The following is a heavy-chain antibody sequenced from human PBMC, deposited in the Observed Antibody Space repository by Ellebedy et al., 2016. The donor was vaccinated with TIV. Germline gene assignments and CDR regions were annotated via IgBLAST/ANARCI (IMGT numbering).Heavy chain of an antibody. D-gene: IGHD2/OR15-2a*01. CDR3: AINLYFPVWYFDL. Sequence: ASVKVSCKASGLTFIASYMHWVRQAPGQGLEWMGCINPNSGDTNYAQKFQGRVTMTRDTSISTAYMVLSRLRSDDTAVYYCAINLYFPVWYFDLWGRGTLVTVSS. J-gene: IGHJ2*01. CDR2: INPNSGDT. V-gene: IGHV1-2*02. CDR1: GLTFIASY.